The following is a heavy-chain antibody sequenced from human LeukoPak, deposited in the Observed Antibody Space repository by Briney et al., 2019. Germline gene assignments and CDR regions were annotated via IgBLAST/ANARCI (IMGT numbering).Heavy chain of an antibody. D-gene: IGHD2-2*01. CDR3: AKDAAGFVVAPAAQFDY. V-gene: IGHV3-30*02. Sequence: PGGSLRLSCAASGFTFSSYGMHWVRQAPGKGLEWVAFIRYDGSNKYYADSVKGRFTISRDNSKNTLYLQMNSLRAEDTAVYYCAKDAAGFVVAPAAQFDYWGQGTLVTVSS. CDR2: IRYDGSNK. J-gene: IGHJ4*02. CDR1: GFTFSSYG.